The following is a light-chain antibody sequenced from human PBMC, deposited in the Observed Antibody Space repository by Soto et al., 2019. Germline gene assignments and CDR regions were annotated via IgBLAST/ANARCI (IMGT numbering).Light chain of an antibody. Sequence: DIQLTQSPSFLSASVGDRVTITCRASQGISSSLAWYQQGPGKAPKLLIYAASTFQRGVPSRFSGSGSGTEFTLTISSLQPEDFATYYCQHLHNYLFTFGPGTRVDIK. CDR2: AAS. J-gene: IGKJ3*01. CDR3: QHLHNYLFT. CDR1: QGISSS. V-gene: IGKV1-9*01.